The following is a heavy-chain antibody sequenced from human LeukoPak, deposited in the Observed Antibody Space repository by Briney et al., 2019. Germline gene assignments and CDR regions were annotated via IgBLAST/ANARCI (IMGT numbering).Heavy chain of an antibody. J-gene: IGHJ5*02. CDR2: IYYSGST. V-gene: IGHV4-31*03. D-gene: IGHD5-18*01. Sequence: PSETLSLTCTVSGGSISSGGYYWSWIRQHPGKGLEWIGYIYYSGSTYYNPSLKSRVTISVDTSKNQFSLKLSSVTAADTAVYYCARDLGGYSYANWFDPWGQGTLVTVSS. CDR1: GGSISSGGYY. CDR3: ARDLGGYSYANWFDP.